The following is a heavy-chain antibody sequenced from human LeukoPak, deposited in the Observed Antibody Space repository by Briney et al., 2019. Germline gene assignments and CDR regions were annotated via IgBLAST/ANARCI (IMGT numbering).Heavy chain of an antibody. D-gene: IGHD6-13*01. CDR2: IVLNNGAT. CDR1: GFRFIYYS. J-gene: IGHJ4*02. Sequence: AAGTVTLKAAGFRFIYYSSHRGRQGPGQGQGGKGCIVLNNGATKYARKFQGTVTITRDTSLNTAYMELSSLTSDDTAVYYCARDSTAAAGSYFYYWGQGTLVTVSS. V-gene: IGHV1-2*02. CDR3: ARDSTAAAGSYFYY.